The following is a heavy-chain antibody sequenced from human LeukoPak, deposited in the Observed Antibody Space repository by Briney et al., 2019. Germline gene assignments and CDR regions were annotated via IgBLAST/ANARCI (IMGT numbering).Heavy chain of an antibody. J-gene: IGHJ4*02. CDR3: ARGRWFGELFYFDY. D-gene: IGHD3-10*01. CDR2: INHSGST. Sequence: SETLSLTCAVYGGSFSGYYWSWIRQPPGKGLEWIGEINHSGSTNYNRSLKSRVTISVDTSKNQFSLKLSSVTAADTAVYYCARGRWFGELFYFDYWGQGTLVTVSS. CDR1: GGSFSGYY. V-gene: IGHV4-34*01.